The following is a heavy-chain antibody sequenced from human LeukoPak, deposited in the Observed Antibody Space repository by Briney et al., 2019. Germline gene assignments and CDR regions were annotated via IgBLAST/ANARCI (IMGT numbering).Heavy chain of an antibody. V-gene: IGHV3-11*06. CDR3: ARDQWYYYGSGSYHPQDY. D-gene: IGHD3-10*01. J-gene: IGHJ4*02. Sequence: GGSLRLSCAASGFTFSDYYMSWIRQAPGKGLEWVSYISSSSSYTNYADSVKGRFTISRDNAKNSLYLQMDSLRAEDTAVYYCARDQWYYYGSGSYHPQDYWGQGTLVTVSS. CDR1: GFTFSDYY. CDR2: ISSSSSYT.